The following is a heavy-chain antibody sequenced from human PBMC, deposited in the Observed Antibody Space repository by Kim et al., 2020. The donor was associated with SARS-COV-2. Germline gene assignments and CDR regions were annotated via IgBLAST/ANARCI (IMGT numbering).Heavy chain of an antibody. CDR1: GFTFSNYA. D-gene: IGHD1-26*01. CDR3: VKMYSGSFYFGGGGHYFDY. CDR2: ISSNGGST. Sequence: GGSLRLSCSASGFTFSNYAMHWVRQAPGKGLEYVSAISSNGGSTYYADSVKGRFTISRDNSKNTLYLQMSSLRAEDTAVYYCVKMYSGSFYFGGGGHYFDYWGQGTLVTVSS. J-gene: IGHJ4*02. V-gene: IGHV3-64D*09.